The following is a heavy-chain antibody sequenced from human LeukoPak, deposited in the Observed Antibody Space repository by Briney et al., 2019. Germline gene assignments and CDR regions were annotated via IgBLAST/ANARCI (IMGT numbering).Heavy chain of an antibody. V-gene: IGHV3-30*04. CDR2: ISYDGSNK. J-gene: IGHJ3*01. CDR3: ARGFCSGGICYRITGTFDV. Sequence: GGSLRLSCAASGFTFSSYAMHWVRQAPGKGLEWVAVISYDGSNKYYADSVKGRFTISRDNSKNTLYLQMNSLRAEDTAVYYCARGFCSGGICYRITGTFDVWGQGTMVTVSS. D-gene: IGHD2-15*01. CDR1: GFTFSSYA.